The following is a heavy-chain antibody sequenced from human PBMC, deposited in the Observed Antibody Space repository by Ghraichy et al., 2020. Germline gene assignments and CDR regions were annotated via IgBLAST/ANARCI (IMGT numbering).Heavy chain of an antibody. J-gene: IGHJ6*02. CDR1: GFTFSSYS. CDR3: AREQDYYYGMDV. CDR2: ISSSSSYI. Sequence: GESLNISCAASGFTFSSYSMNWVRQAPGKGLEWVSSISSSSSYIYYADSVKGRFTISRDNAKNSLYLQMNSLRAEDTAVYYCAREQDYYYGMDVWGQGTTVTVSS. V-gene: IGHV3-21*01.